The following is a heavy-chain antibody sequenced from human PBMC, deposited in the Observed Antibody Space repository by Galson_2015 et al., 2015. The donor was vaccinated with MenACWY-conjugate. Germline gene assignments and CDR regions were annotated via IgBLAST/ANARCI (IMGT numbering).Heavy chain of an antibody. V-gene: IGHV3-7*01. J-gene: IGHJ4*02. Sequence: SLRLSCAGSGFTFSGYWMAWVHQAPGKGLEWVGNIKRDGSGTNYADSVEGRFTISRDNARSSLFLQMNSLRAEDTAVYFCASAPLQFLEWLLYYWGQGTLVTVSS. D-gene: IGHD3-3*01. CDR2: IKRDGSGT. CDR3: ASAPLQFLEWLLYY. CDR1: GFTFSGYW.